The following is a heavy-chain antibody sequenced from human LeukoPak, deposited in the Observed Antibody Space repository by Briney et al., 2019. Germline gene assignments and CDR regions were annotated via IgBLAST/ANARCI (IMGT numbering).Heavy chain of an antibody. CDR1: GYTFTSYG. V-gene: IGHV1-18*01. CDR2: ISAYNGNT. J-gene: IGHJ4*02. CDR3: ARVGWLRSSDY. D-gene: IGHD5-12*01. Sequence: ASVKVSCKASGYTFTSYGISWVRHAPGQRLEWMGWISAYNGNTNYAQKLQGRVTMTTDTPTSTAYMELRSLRSDDTAVYYCARVGWLRSSDYWGQGTLVTVSS.